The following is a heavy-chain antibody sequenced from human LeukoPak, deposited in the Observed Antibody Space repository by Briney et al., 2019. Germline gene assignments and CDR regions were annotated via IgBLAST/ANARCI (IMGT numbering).Heavy chain of an antibody. CDR2: IWYDGSNT. D-gene: IGHD1-14*01. CDR3: ARDTGNHPNNWLDP. CDR1: GFSFSSHA. Sequence: GGCLRLSCEASGFSFSSHAMQWVRQAPGKGLEWEALIWYDGSNTYYADSVQGRFTISRDNSKNTLYLQMNSLRAEDTAIYYCARDTGNHPNNWLDPWGQGTLVTVSS. V-gene: IGHV3-33*01. J-gene: IGHJ5*02.